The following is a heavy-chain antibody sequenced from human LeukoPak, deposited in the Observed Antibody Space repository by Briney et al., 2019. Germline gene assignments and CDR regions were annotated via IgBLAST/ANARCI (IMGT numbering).Heavy chain of an antibody. CDR3: ARQTFLSDSSGLSAFDI. CDR1: GGSFSDYY. V-gene: IGHV4-34*12. D-gene: IGHD3-22*01. J-gene: IGHJ3*02. Sequence: SETLSLTCAVYGGSFSDYYWSWIRQPPGKGLEWIGEIFHNGNTNYNPSLKSRVTMSVDTSKSQFSLRLTSVTAADTSVFYCARQTFLSDSSGLSAFDIWGQGTLVTVSS. CDR2: IFHNGNT.